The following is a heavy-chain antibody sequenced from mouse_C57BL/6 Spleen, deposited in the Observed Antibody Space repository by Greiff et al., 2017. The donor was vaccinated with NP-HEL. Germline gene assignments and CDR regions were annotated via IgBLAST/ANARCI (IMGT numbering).Heavy chain of an antibody. J-gene: IGHJ1*03. CDR1: GFSLSTSGMG. Sequence: QVTLKVSGPGILQSSQTLSLTCSFSGFSLSTSGMGVSWIRQPSGKGLEWLAHIYWDDDKRYNPSLKSRLTISKDTSRNQVFLKITSVDTADTATYYCARRMVITTVVATDWYFDVWGTGTTVTVSS. D-gene: IGHD1-1*01. CDR3: ARRMVITTVVATDWYFDV. CDR2: IYWDDDK. V-gene: IGHV8-12*01.